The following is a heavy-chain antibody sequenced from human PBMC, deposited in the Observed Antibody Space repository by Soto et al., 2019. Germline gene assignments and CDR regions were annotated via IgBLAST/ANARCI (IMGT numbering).Heavy chain of an antibody. CDR3: ARDRPYYYGSGSDNWFDP. D-gene: IGHD3-10*01. J-gene: IGHJ5*02. CDR2: IYHTGST. CDR1: GGSISSSNW. Sequence: SETLSLTCTISGGSISSSNWWSWVRQPPAKGLEWIGEIYHTGSTNYNPSLKSRVTISVDKSKNQFSLNLNSVTAADTAVYYCARDRPYYYGSGSDNWFDPWGQGTLVTVSS. V-gene: IGHV4-4*02.